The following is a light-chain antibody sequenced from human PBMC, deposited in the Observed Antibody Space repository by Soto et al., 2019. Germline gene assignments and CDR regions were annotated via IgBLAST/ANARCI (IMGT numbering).Light chain of an antibody. J-gene: IGKJ4*01. CDR3: QQRSSWPLT. V-gene: IGKV3-11*01. CDR2: DAS. Sequence: EIVLTQSPATLSLSPGERATLSCRASQSVGSYLAWYQQKAGQAPRLLIYDASDRAAGIPGRFSGSGSGTDFTLTISSLEPEDFAVFYCQQRSSWPLTFGGGTKVEIK. CDR1: QSVGSY.